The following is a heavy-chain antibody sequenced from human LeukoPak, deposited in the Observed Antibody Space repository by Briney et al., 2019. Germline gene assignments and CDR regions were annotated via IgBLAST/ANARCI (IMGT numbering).Heavy chain of an antibody. CDR3: ARRPTYYYDSSGYYWGGSWFDP. V-gene: IGHV5-51*01. CDR2: IYPGDSDT. J-gene: IGHJ5*02. Sequence: GESLKISCKGSGYSFTSYWIGWVRQMPGKGLEWMGIIYPGDSDTRYSPSFQGQVTISANKSISTAYLQWSSLKASDTAMYYCARRPTYYYDSSGYYWGGSWFDPRGQGTLVTVSS. D-gene: IGHD3-22*01. CDR1: GYSFTSYW.